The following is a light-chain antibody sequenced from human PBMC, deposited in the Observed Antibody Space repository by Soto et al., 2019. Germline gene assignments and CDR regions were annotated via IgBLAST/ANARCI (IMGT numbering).Light chain of an antibody. CDR3: QQYNSYSRT. J-gene: IGKJ1*01. V-gene: IGKV1-5*03. CDR2: KAS. Sequence: DIQMTQSPSTLSASVGDRVTITCRASQSISTWLAWYQQKPGKAPKVLIYKASILESGVPSRFSGSGSGTEFTLTISSLQPDDFATYHCQQYNSYSRTFGQGTKVDIK. CDR1: QSISTW.